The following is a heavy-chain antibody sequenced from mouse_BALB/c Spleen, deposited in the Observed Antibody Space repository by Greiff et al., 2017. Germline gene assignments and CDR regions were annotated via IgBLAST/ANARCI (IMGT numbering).Heavy chain of an antibody. D-gene: IGHD1-1*01. CDR3: ARHYYGSSYFDY. CDR2: IWSGGST. Sequence: VKVVESGPGLVQPSQSLSITCTVSGFSLTSYGVHWVRQSPGKGLEWLGVIWSGGSTDYNAAFISRLSISKDNSKSQVFFKMNSLQANDTAIYYCARHYYGSSYFDYWGQGTTLTVSS. CDR1: GFSLTSYG. J-gene: IGHJ2*01. V-gene: IGHV2-2*02.